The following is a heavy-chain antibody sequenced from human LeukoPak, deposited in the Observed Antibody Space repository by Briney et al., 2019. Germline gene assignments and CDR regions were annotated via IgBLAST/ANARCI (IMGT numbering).Heavy chain of an antibody. Sequence: YPGGSLRLSCAASGFVFSTYWMTWVRQAPGKGLEWVANINLDGTEERYVDSFLKGRFTISRDNAKNSLYLQMNDLRVEDTAVYYCASGRHDFLHWVQGTLVTVSS. CDR2: INLDGTEE. V-gene: IGHV3-7*01. J-gene: IGHJ4*02. CDR1: GFVFSTYW. CDR3: ASGRHDFLH. D-gene: IGHD3/OR15-3a*01.